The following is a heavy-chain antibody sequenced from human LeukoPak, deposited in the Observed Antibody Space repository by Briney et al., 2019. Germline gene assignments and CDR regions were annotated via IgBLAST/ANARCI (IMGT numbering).Heavy chain of an antibody. J-gene: IGHJ4*02. D-gene: IGHD3-3*01. Sequence: TSEASGYTFTSYDINWVRQATGQGLEWMGWMNPNSGNTGYAQKFQGRVTITRNTSISTAYMELSSLRSEDTAVYYCARATYYDFWSGYLSLGYWGQGTLVTVSS. V-gene: IGHV1-8*03. CDR1: GYTFTSYD. CDR3: ARATYYDFWSGYLSLGY. CDR2: MNPNSGNT.